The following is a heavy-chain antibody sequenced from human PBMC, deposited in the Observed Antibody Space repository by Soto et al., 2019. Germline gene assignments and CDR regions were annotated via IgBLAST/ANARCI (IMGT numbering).Heavy chain of an antibody. CDR1: GFIFSTYA. V-gene: IGHV3-23*01. J-gene: IGHJ3*02. D-gene: IGHD4-17*01. Sequence: LRLSCAASGFIFSTYAMNWVRQAPGKGLEWVSAISSGGDTTYYAESVRGRFTISRDNSINTLYLQMSRLRTEDTAVYYCAHPRGYGVFDAVDIWGQGTMVTVSS. CDR2: ISSGGDTT. CDR3: AHPRGYGVFDAVDI.